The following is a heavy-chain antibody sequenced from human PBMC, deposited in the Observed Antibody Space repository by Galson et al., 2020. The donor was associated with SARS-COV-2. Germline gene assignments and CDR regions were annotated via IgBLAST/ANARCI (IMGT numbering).Heavy chain of an antibody. J-gene: IGHJ4*02. CDR2: IYPGDSDT. CDR3: ASSLSFYYFDY. CDR1: GYIFISYW. D-gene: IGHD3-3*01. V-gene: IGHV5-51*01. Sequence: KIGESLKISCKASGYIFISYWIGWVRQRPGKGLEWMGIIYPGDSDTRYSPSFQGQVTISVDKSISTAYLQWNSLKASDTAMYYCASSLSFYYFDYWGQGTQVTVSS.